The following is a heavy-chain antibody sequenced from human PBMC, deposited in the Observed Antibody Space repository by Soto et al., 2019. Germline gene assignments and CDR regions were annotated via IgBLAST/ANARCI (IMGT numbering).Heavy chain of an antibody. CDR3: ARDFVDTAMADYYYYMDV. CDR2: IYHSGST. CDR1: GGSISSSNW. V-gene: IGHV4-4*02. D-gene: IGHD5-18*01. Sequence: PSETLSLTCAVSGGSISSSNWWSWVRQPPGKGLEWIGEIYHSGSTNYNPSLKSRVTISVDKSKNQFSLKLSSVTAADTAVYYCARDFVDTAMADYYYYMDVWGKGTTVTVSS. J-gene: IGHJ6*03.